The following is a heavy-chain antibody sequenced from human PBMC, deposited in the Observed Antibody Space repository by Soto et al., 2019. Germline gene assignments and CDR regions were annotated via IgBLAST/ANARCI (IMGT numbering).Heavy chain of an antibody. CDR3: ARIRPGYCSGGSCESGGWLDP. J-gene: IGHJ5*02. CDR1: GFSLSNARMG. V-gene: IGHV2-26*01. D-gene: IGHD2-15*01. CDR2: IFSNDEK. Sequence: QVTLKESGPVLVKPTETLTLTCTVSGFSLSNARMGVSWIRQPPGKALEWLAHIFSNDEKSYSTSLKSRLTISKDTSKSQVVLTMTNMDPVDTATYYCARIRPGYCSGGSCESGGWLDPWGQGTLVTVSS.